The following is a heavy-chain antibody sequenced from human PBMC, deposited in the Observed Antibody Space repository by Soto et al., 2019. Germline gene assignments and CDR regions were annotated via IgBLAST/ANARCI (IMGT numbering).Heavy chain of an antibody. CDR3: AKDATRTSGWYYFDY. CDR2: IDYTGGTT. J-gene: IGHJ4*02. V-gene: IGHV3-23*01. D-gene: IGHD6-19*01. CDR1: GFTCSILA. Sequence: EVQLLESGGGLVQPGGSLRLSCAASGFTCSILAMGWVRQAPGKGLEWVSVIDYTGGTTYYTDSVKGRFIISRDNSKKILYLHMNSLRTEDTAIYYCAKDATRTSGWYYFDYWGRGALVTVSS.